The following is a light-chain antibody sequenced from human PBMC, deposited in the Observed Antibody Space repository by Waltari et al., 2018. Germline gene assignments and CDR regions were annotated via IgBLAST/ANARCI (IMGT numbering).Light chain of an antibody. Sequence: DIVMTQSPDSLAVSLGERATINCKSSQNMLYTSNTKNYLAWYERKPGQPPTLLFYWASTRESGVPDRFSGSGSETDFTLTISSLQAEDVAIYYCQQYYNTPYTFGQGTKLEI. V-gene: IGKV4-1*01. CDR1: QNMLYTSNTKNY. CDR2: WAS. J-gene: IGKJ2*01. CDR3: QQYYNTPYT.